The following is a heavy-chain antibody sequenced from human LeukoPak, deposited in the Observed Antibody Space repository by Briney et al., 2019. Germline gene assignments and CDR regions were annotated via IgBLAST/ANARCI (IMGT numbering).Heavy chain of an antibody. D-gene: IGHD3-10*01. V-gene: IGHV1-24*01. CDR2: SDPEDGET. CDR1: GYTLTELS. Sequence: ASVKVSCKVSGYTLTELSMHWVRQAPGKGLEWMGGSDPEDGETIYAQKFQGRVTMTEDTSTDTAYMELSSLRSEDTAVYYCATVGENYYGPGSLRAFDYWGQGTLVTVSS. CDR3: ATVGENYYGPGSLRAFDY. J-gene: IGHJ4*02.